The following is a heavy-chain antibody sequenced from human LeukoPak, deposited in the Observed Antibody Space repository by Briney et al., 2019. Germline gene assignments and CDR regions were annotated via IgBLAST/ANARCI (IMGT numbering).Heavy chain of an antibody. CDR1: GFTFGDYA. Sequence: PGGSLRLSCTASGFTFGDYAMSWFRQAPGKGLEWVGFIRSKAYGGTTEYAASVKGRFTISRDDSKSIAYLQMNSLKTEDTAVYYCTRVNGYSYVYLQRCFDFWGQGTLVTVSS. CDR3: TRVNGYSYVYLQRCFDF. V-gene: IGHV3-49*03. J-gene: IGHJ4*02. D-gene: IGHD5-18*01. CDR2: IRSKAYGGTT.